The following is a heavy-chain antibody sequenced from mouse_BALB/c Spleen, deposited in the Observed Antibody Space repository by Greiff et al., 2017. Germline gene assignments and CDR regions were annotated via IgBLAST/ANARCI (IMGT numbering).Heavy chain of an antibody. CDR3: ARRGDNLSMDY. J-gene: IGHJ4*01. CDR2: IRCYNGAP. CDR1: GYSFTGYS. Sequence: LVMTGASVKISCKASGYSFTGYSMHWVKQSHGQSLEWIGYIRCYNGAPSYNQKFKGKATYTVDTSSSTAYMQFNSLTSEDSAVYNCARRGDNLSMDYWGQGTVVTVSA. D-gene: IGHD3-3*01. V-gene: IGHV1S34*01.